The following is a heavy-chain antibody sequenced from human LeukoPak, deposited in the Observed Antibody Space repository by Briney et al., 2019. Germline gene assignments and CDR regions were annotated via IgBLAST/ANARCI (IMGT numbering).Heavy chain of an antibody. D-gene: IGHD5-18*01. J-gene: IGHJ6*02. CDR1: GFTFSNYA. Sequence: GGSLRLSCAASGFTFSNYAMSWVRQAPGKGLEWVSGISGAGGSTYYADSVKGRFTISRDNSKNTLYLQMNSLRAEDTAMYYCARVRPPNIVDSVMDYKYYHDMDVWGQGTTVTVSS. V-gene: IGHV3-23*01. CDR3: ARVRPPNIVDSVMDYKYYHDMDV. CDR2: ISGAGGST.